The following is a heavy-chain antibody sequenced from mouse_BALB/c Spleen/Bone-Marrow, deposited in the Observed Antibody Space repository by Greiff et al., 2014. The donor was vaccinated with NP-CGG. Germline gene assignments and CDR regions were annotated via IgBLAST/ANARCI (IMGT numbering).Heavy chain of an antibody. J-gene: IGHJ2*01. CDR3: ARFPYDYGGGDY. D-gene: IGHD2-4*01. Sequence: EVQRVESGAELVKPGASVKLSCTASGSNIKDTYMHWVKQRPEQGLEWIGRIDPANGNTKYDPKFQGKATITADTSSNTAYLQLSSLTSEDTAVYYCARFPYDYGGGDYWGQGTTLTVSS. CDR2: IDPANGNT. CDR1: GSNIKDTY. V-gene: IGHV14-3*02.